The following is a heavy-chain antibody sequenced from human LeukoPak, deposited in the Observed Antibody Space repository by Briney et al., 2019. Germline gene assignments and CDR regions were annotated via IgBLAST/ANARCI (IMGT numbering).Heavy chain of an antibody. J-gene: IGHJ4*02. Sequence: GGSLRLSCAASGFTFSSYSMNWVRQAPGKGLEWVSYISSSSSTIYYADSVKGRFTISRDNAKNSLYLQMNSLRAEDTAVYYCARVVEAARLFSFDYWGQGTLVTVSS. CDR3: ARVVEAARLFSFDY. CDR1: GFTFSSYS. D-gene: IGHD6-6*01. V-gene: IGHV3-48*04. CDR2: ISSSSSTI.